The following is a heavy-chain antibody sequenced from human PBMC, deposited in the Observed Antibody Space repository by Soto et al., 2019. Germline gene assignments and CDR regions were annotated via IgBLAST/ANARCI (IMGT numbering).Heavy chain of an antibody. Sequence: QVQLVQSGAEVRQPASSVKVSCKTSGGTFSSYAISWVRQAPGQGLEWMGGIVPIVYTSTYAQKFQGRVTITADESTSTVYMELSSLRSDDTAVYYCVRVVAIPGYPDNWGQGTLVTVSS. V-gene: IGHV1-69*12. J-gene: IGHJ4*02. CDR3: VRVVAIPGYPDN. D-gene: IGHD5-12*01. CDR1: GGTFSSYA. CDR2: IVPIVYTS.